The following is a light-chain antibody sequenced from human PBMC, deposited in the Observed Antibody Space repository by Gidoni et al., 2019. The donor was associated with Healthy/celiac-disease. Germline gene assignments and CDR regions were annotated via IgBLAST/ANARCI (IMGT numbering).Light chain of an antibody. CDR2: WAS. CDR3: QQYYSTPHT. V-gene: IGKV4-1*01. J-gene: IGKJ4*01. CDR1: QSVLYSSNNKNY. Sequence: DIVLTQSPDSLAVSLGARATINCKYSQSVLYSSNNKNYLAWYQQKPGQPPKLLIYWASTRESGVPDRFSGSGSGTDFTLTISSLQAEDVAVYYCQQYYSTPHTFGGGTKVEIK.